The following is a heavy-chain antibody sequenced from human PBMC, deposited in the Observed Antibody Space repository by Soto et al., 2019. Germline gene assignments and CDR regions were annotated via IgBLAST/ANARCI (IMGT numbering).Heavy chain of an antibody. CDR1: GYTFTSYG. D-gene: IGHD2-15*01. J-gene: IGHJ5*02. CDR2: ISAYNGNT. CDR3: ARGGEGCSGGSCNKYNWFDP. Sequence: GASVKVSCKASGYTFTSYGISWVRQAPGQGLEWMGWISAYNGNTNYAQKLQGRVTMTTDTSTSTAYMELRSLRSDDTAVYYCARGGEGCSGGSCNKYNWFDPWGQGTLVTVSS. V-gene: IGHV1-18*01.